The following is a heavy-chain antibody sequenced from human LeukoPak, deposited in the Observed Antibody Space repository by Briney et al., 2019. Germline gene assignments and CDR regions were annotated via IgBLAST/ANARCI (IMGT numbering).Heavy chain of an antibody. CDR2: INSGGAI. V-gene: IGHV3-23*01. CDR1: GFTFSDYA. J-gene: IGHJ4*02. CDR3: AKRGSYSSSFTSTFDY. Sequence: GGSLRLSCAASGFTFSDYAMTWVRQAPGMGLEWVSTINSGGAINYADSVKGRFTISRDNPKNTLYLQMNSLRAEDTAVYYCAKRGSYSSSFTSTFDYWGQGTLVTVSS. D-gene: IGHD6-6*01.